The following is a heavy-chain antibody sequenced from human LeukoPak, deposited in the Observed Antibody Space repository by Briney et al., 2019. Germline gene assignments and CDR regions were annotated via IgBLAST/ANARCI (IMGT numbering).Heavy chain of an antibody. CDR3: ARNFRTDQFDY. CDR2: IYYTGGT. Sequence: SETLSLTCTVSGGSISSGDYYWSWIRQHPGKGLEWIGYIYYTGGTYYNPSLKSRVTISVDTFKNQFSLKLSSVTAADTAVYCCARNFRTDQFDYWGQGALVTVSS. D-gene: IGHD3/OR15-3a*01. J-gene: IGHJ4*02. V-gene: IGHV4-31*03. CDR1: GGSISSGDYY.